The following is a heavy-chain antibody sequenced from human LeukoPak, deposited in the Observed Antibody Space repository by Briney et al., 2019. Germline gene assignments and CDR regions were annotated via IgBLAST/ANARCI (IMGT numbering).Heavy chain of an antibody. CDR2: AGWAGGTT. CDR1: EFNFDRYT. V-gene: IGHV3-43*01. Sequence: SGGSLRLSCATSEFNFDRYTIHWVRQAPGKGLEWVSLAGWAGGTTFYSDSVRGRFTISRDSGRKSVYLQMNSLTTDDTAFYFCAKELDTMFFDYWGQGALVTVSS. J-gene: IGHJ4*02. D-gene: IGHD3-10*02. CDR3: AKELDTMFFDY.